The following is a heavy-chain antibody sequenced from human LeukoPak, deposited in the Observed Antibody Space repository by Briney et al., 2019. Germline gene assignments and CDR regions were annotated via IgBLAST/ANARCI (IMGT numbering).Heavy chain of an antibody. V-gene: IGHV4-34*01. CDR3: ARVRRVAVAVSHTYYYYYYMDV. J-gene: IGHJ6*03. Sequence: SETLSLTCTVSGGSISSHYWSWIRQPPGKGLEWIGEINHSGSTNYNPSLKSRVTISVDTSKNQFSLKLSSVTAADTAVYYCARVRRVAVAVSHTYYYYYYMDVWGKGTTVTVSS. D-gene: IGHD6-19*01. CDR1: GGSISSHY. CDR2: INHSGST.